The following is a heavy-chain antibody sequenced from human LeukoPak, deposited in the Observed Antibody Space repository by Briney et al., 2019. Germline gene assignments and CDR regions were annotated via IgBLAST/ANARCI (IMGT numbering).Heavy chain of an antibody. D-gene: IGHD6-19*01. J-gene: IGHJ4*02. CDR3: AKGGGWYYYFDY. CDR2: IKGDGNEI. V-gene: IGHV3-7*05. Sequence: GGSLRLSCAASGFTFSTYWMTWVRQAPGKGLEWVANIKGDGNEIYYVDSVKGRFTISRDNAKNTLYLQMNSLRAEDTAVYYCAKGGGWYYYFDYWGQGTLVTVSS. CDR1: GFTFSTYW.